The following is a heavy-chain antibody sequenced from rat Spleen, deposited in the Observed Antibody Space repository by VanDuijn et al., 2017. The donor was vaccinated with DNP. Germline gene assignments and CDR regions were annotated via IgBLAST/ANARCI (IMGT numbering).Heavy chain of an antibody. D-gene: IGHD4-1*01. Sequence: EVQLVESGGGLVQPGRSLKLSCAASGLTFSYYAMAWVRQAPTKGLEWVASISNSGSETKYRDSVKGRFTISRDNAKSTLYLQVDSLRSEDTATYYCITAEYGRDYWGQGVMVTVSS. V-gene: IGHV5S23*01. J-gene: IGHJ2*01. CDR3: ITAEYGRDY. CDR2: ISNSGSET. CDR1: GLTFSYYA.